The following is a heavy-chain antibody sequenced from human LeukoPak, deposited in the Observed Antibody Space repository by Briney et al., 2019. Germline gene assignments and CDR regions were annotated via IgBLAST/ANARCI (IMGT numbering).Heavy chain of an antibody. J-gene: IGHJ3*02. CDR1: GDSLTSHF. Sequence: SETLSLTCNVSGDSLTSHFWSWIRQTPGKGLEWIGYVFHSGTTNYSPSLKSRVTVSLDTSKKQFYLRLASVTAADTAVYYCARRMATVTDAFDIWGRGTMVSVSS. CDR2: VFHSGTT. V-gene: IGHV4-59*08. D-gene: IGHD5-24*01. CDR3: ARRMATVTDAFDI.